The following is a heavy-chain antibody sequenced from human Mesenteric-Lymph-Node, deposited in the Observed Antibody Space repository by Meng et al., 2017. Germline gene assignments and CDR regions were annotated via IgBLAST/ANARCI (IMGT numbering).Heavy chain of an antibody. CDR3: ARKQWLVHSFDY. V-gene: IGHV2-5*02. CDR2: IYWVADK. J-gene: IGHJ4*02. Sequence: TLNQTLSITLAFSWCYHDTSVVVVIWIHQEPGNALEWTELIYWVADKRSHPSMKSRITITKYISKNQVVLTITNMDPVDTATYYCARKQWLVHSFDYWGQGTLVTVSS. D-gene: IGHD6-19*01. CDR1: WCYHDTSVVV.